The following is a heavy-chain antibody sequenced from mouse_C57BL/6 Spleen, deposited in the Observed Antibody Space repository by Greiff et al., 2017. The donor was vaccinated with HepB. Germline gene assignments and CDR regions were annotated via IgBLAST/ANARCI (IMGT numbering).Heavy chain of an antibody. V-gene: IGHV1-64*01. CDR1: GYTFTSYW. Sequence: QVQLQQPGAELVKPGASVKLSCKASGYTFTSYWMHWVKQRPGQGLEWIGMIHPNSGSTNYNEKFKSKATLTVDKSSSTAYMQHSSLTSEDSAVYYCAREIGYGSRDYAMDYWGQGTSVTVSS. D-gene: IGHD1-1*01. CDR3: AREIGYGSRDYAMDY. CDR2: IHPNSGST. J-gene: IGHJ4*01.